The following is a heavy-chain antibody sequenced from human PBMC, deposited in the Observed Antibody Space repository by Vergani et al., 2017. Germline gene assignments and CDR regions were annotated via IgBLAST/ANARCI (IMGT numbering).Heavy chain of an antibody. J-gene: IGHJ4*02. CDR3: ARDREYDY. CDR2: SNAGNGNT. Sequence: QVQLVQSGAEVKKPGASVKVSCKASGYTFTSYAMHWVRQAPGQRLEWMGWSNAGNGNTKYSQKFQGRVTITRDTSESTAYMELSSMRSEDTAVYYCARDREYDYWGQGTLVTVSS. V-gene: IGHV1-3*01. CDR1: GYTFTSYA. D-gene: IGHD3-10*01.